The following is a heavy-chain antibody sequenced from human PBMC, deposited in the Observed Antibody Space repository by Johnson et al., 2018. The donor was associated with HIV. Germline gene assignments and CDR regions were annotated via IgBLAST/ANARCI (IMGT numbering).Heavy chain of an antibody. J-gene: IGHJ3*02. CDR3: TTDLAAVGSGAFDI. V-gene: IGHV3-15*01. D-gene: IGHD6-13*01. Sequence: EVQLLESGGGLVQPGGSLRLSCAASGFTFSNAWMSWVRQAPGKGLEWVGRIKRKTDGGTTDYTAPVKGRFTISRDDSKNTLYLQMNSLKTEDTAVYYCTTDLAAVGSGAFDIWGQGTMVTVSS. CDR1: GFTFSNAW. CDR2: IKRKTDGGTT.